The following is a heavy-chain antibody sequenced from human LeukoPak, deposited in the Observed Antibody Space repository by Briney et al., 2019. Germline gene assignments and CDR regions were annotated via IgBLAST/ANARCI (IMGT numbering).Heavy chain of an antibody. J-gene: IGHJ4*02. CDR2: IYYSGST. D-gene: IGHD2-15*01. CDR3: ARDTSGGSPAFDY. V-gene: IGHV4-30-4*01. Sequence: SETLSLTCTVSGGSISSGDYYWSWIRQPPGKGLEWIGYIYYSGSTYYNPSLKSRVTISVDTSKNQFSLKLSSVTAADTAVYYCARDTSGGSPAFDYWGQGTLVTVSP. CDR1: GGSISSGDYY.